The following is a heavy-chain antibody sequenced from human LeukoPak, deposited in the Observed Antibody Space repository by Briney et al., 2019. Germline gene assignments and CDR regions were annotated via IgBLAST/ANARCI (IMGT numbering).Heavy chain of an antibody. CDR1: GFTFSSYW. Sequence: PGGSLRLSXAASGFTFSSYWMSWVRQAPGKGLEWVVNIKQDGSEKYYVDSVKGRFTISRDNAKNSLYLQMNSLRAEDTAVYYCASXWGAEPYSGYDYYYYYMDVWGKGTTVTVSS. V-gene: IGHV3-7*01. CDR2: IKQDGSEK. CDR3: ASXWGAEPYSGYDYYYYYMDV. D-gene: IGHD5-12*01. J-gene: IGHJ6*03.